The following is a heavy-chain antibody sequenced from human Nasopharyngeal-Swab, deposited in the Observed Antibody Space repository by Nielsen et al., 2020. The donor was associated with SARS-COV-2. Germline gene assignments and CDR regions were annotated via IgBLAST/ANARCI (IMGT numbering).Heavy chain of an antibody. Sequence: GESLKISCAASGFTFSSYSMSWLRQAPGKGLEWVSTITGNGDTTYYADSVKGRFTISRDNSENPVYLQMNSLRAEDTALYHCARPLSRDSTWTTEANWFDPWGQGTLVTVSS. CDR3: ARPLSRDSTWTTEANWFDP. D-gene: IGHD6-13*01. J-gene: IGHJ5*02. V-gene: IGHV3-23*01. CDR1: GFTFSSYS. CDR2: ITGNGDTT.